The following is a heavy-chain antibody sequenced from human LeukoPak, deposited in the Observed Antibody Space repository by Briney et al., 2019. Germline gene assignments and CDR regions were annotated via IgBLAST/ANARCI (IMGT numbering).Heavy chain of an antibody. Sequence: SVKVSCTASGGSFSSYVINWVRQAPGQGLEWMGGIIPIFGTANYAQKFQDRVTITAVESMSTVYMELSSLRSEDTAVFYCARGWLAETTVVTPYNYWGQGTLVTVSS. CDR2: IIPIFGTA. CDR3: ARGWLAETTVVTPYNY. D-gene: IGHD4-23*01. V-gene: IGHV1-69*13. CDR1: GGSFSSYV. J-gene: IGHJ4*02.